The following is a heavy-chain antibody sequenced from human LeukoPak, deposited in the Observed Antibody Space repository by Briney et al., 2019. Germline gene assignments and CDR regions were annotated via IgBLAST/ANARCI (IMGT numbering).Heavy chain of an antibody. Sequence: GGSLRLSCAASGFTFSSYAMTWVRQAPGKGLEWVSSISSSSSYIFYADSVKGRFTISRDNAENSLYLQMNSLRAEDTAVYYCARDSGMASGDCYFDLWGRGTLVTVSS. V-gene: IGHV3-21*01. J-gene: IGHJ2*01. D-gene: IGHD1-14*01. CDR3: ARDSGMASGDCYFDL. CDR1: GFTFSSYA. CDR2: ISSSSSYI.